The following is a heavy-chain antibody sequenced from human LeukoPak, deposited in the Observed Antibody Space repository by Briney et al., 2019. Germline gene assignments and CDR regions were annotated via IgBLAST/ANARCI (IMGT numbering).Heavy chain of an antibody. CDR2: RYASGTA. CDR1: GGSIGGYY. Sequence: SETLPLTCSVSGGSIGGYYWSWVRQPPGKGLEWIGYRYASGTANYNSSLGSRLTISIDTSKNRFSLTLRSVTAADTAVYYCAGEVVYSYGDSGRRDAMDVWGQGTTVIVSS. D-gene: IGHD4-17*01. J-gene: IGHJ6*02. V-gene: IGHV4-59*01. CDR3: AGEVVYSYGDSGRRDAMDV.